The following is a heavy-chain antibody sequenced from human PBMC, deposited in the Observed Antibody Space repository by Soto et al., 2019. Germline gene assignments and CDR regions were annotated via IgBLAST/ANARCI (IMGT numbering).Heavy chain of an antibody. J-gene: IGHJ4*02. CDR1: GFTFSSYA. D-gene: IGHD2-2*01. Sequence: QVQLVESGGGVVQPGRSLRLSCAASGFTFSSYAMHWVRQAPGKGLEWVAVISYDGSNKYYADSVKGRFTISRDNSKNTLYLQMNSLRAEDTAVYYCASEGYCSSTSCYAPAYFDYWGQGTLVTVSS. CDR3: ASEGYCSSTSCYAPAYFDY. CDR2: ISYDGSNK. V-gene: IGHV3-30-3*01.